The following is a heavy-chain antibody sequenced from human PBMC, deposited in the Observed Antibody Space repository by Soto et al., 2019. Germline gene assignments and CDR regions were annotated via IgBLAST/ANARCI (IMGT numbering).Heavy chain of an antibody. CDR2: ISVAGDT. V-gene: IGHV3-23*01. J-gene: IGHJ4*02. D-gene: IGHD2-8*01. Sequence: LRLSCAASGFTFSNYAMNWVRQAPGKGPEWVSHISVAGDTYYADSVKGRFTISRDNSKSTLFPQMNSLRAEDTAVYYCAKSLSMATSFDYWGQGSPVTVSS. CDR1: GFTFSNYA. CDR3: AKSLSMATSFDY.